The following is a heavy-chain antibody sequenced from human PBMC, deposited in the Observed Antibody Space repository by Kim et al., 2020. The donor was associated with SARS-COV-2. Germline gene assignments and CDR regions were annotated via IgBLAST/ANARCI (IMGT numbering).Heavy chain of an antibody. CDR3: ARDRGYYDSGSYYYGMDG. CDR1: GFTFSSYS. V-gene: IGHV3-48*04. Sequence: GGSLRLSCAASGFTFSSYSMNWVRQAPGKGLEWVSYISSSSSSIYYADSVKGRFTISRDNAKNSLYLQMNSLRAEDTAVYYCARDRGYYDSGSYYYGMDGWGQGATVTVSS. J-gene: IGHJ6*02. D-gene: IGHD3-10*01. CDR2: ISSSSSSI.